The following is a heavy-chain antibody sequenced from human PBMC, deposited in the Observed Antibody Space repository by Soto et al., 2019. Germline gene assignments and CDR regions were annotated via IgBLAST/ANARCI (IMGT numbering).Heavy chain of an antibody. D-gene: IGHD2-8*02. V-gene: IGHV3-48*02. CDR1: GFTFSSYS. CDR2: ISSSSSTI. CDR3: SWWLSPY. J-gene: IGHJ4*02. Sequence: EVQLVESGGGLVQPGGSLRLSCAASGFTFSSYSMNWVRQAPGKWLEWVSYISSSSSTIYYSDSVKGRFTISRDNAQNSLYLQMNSLRDEDTAVYYCSWWLSPYWGQGTLVTVSS.